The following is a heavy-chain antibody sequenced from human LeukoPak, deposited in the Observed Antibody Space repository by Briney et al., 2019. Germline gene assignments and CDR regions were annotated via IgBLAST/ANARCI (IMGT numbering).Heavy chain of an antibody. CDR3: ARATGYCSSSSCYSLDY. D-gene: IGHD2-2*01. V-gene: IGHV4-34*01. CDR2: INHSGST. CDR1: GGSFSGYY. Sequence: SETLSLTCAVYGGSFSGYYWSWIRQPPGKGLEWIGEINHSGSTNYNPSLKSRVTISVDTSKSQFSLKLSSVTAADTAVYYCARATGYCSSSSCYSLDYWGQGTLVTVSS. J-gene: IGHJ4*02.